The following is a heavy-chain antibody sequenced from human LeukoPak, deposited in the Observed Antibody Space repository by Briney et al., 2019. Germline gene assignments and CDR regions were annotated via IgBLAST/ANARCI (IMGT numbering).Heavy chain of an antibody. D-gene: IGHD5-18*01. Sequence: PSETLSLTCAVYGGSFSGYYWSWIRQPPGKGLEWIGYIYYSGSTNYNPSLKSRVTISVDTSKNQFPLKLSSVTAADTAVYYCARFYSYAINWGQGTLVTVSS. J-gene: IGHJ4*02. CDR3: ARFYSYAIN. V-gene: IGHV4-59*01. CDR2: IYYSGST. CDR1: GGSFSGYY.